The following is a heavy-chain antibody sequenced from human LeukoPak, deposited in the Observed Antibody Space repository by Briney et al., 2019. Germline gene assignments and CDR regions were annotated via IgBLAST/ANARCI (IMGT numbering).Heavy chain of an antibody. CDR1: GGSVSSGSYY. Sequence: SETLTLTCTVSGGSVSSGSYYWSWIRQPPGKGLEWIGYIYCSGSTNYNPSLKSRVTISVDTSKNQFSLKLSSVTAADTAVYYCARDIPPRPYDILTGSYYYYGMDVWGQGTTVTVSS. D-gene: IGHD3-9*01. V-gene: IGHV4-61*01. J-gene: IGHJ6*02. CDR2: IYCSGST. CDR3: ARDIPPRPYDILTGSYYYYGMDV.